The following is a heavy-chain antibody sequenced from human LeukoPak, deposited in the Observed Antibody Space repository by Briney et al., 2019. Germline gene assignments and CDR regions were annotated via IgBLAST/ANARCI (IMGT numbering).Heavy chain of an antibody. CDR2: ISAYNGNT. Sequence: ASVKVSCKASGYTFTSYGISWVRQAPGQGLEWIGWISAYNGNTNYAQKLQGRVTMTTDTSTSTAYMELRSLRSDDTAVYYCARDPLSRGYDFWSGRGYYFDYWGQGTLVTVSS. CDR3: ARDPLSRGYDFWSGRGYYFDY. V-gene: IGHV1-18*01. J-gene: IGHJ4*02. D-gene: IGHD3-3*01. CDR1: GYTFTSYG.